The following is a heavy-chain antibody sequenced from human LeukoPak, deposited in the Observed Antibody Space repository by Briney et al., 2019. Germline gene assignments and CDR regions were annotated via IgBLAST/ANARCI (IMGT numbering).Heavy chain of an antibody. Sequence: SETLSITCTVSGGSISSSSYYWGWIRQPPGKGLEWIGSIYYSGSTYYNPSLKSRVTISVDTSKNQFSLKLSSVTAADTAVYYCARGYYYGSGSYDAFDIWGQGTMVTVSS. CDR3: ARGYYYGSGSYDAFDI. J-gene: IGHJ3*02. D-gene: IGHD3-10*01. CDR2: IYYSGST. CDR1: GGSISSSSYY. V-gene: IGHV4-39*07.